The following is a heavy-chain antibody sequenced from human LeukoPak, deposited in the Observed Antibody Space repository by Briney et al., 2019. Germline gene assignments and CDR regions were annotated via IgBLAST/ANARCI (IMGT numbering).Heavy chain of an antibody. V-gene: IGHV1-24*01. Sequence: GASVRVSCKVSGYTLTELSMHWVRQAPGKGLEWMGGFDPEDGETIYAQKFQGRVTMTEDTSTDTAYMELSSLRSEDTAVYYCATGVALRYFDYPEPFDYWGQGTLVTVSS. D-gene: IGHD3-9*01. J-gene: IGHJ4*02. CDR2: FDPEDGET. CDR3: ATGVALRYFDYPEPFDY. CDR1: GYTLTELS.